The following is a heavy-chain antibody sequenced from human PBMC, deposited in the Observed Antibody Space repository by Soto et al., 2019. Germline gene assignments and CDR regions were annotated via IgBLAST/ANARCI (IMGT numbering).Heavy chain of an antibody. J-gene: IGHJ4*02. CDR2: ISSSSSTI. Sequence: GGSLRLSCAASGFTFSSYSMNWVRQAPGKGLEWVSYISSSSSTIYYADSVKGRFTISRDNAKNSLYLQMNSLRAEDTAVYYCAREDCSGGSCYVGYWGQGTLVTVSS. CDR1: GFTFSSYS. V-gene: IGHV3-48*01. CDR3: AREDCSGGSCYVGY. D-gene: IGHD2-15*01.